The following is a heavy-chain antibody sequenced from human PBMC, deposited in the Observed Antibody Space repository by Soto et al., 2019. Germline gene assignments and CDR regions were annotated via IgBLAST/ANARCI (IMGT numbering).Heavy chain of an antibody. CDR3: AKMVYAIEEDYYYYYMDV. CDR1: GFTVSSNY. CDR2: IYSGGST. J-gene: IGHJ6*03. Sequence: GGSLRLSCAASGFTVSSNYMSWVRQAPGKGLEWVSVIYSGGSTYYADSVKGRFTISRHNSKNTLYLQMNSLRAEDTAVYYCAKMVYAIEEDYYYYYMDVWGTGTTVNVSS. D-gene: IGHD2-8*01. V-gene: IGHV3-53*04.